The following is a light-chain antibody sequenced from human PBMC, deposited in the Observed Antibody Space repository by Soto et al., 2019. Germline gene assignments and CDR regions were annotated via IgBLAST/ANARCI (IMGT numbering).Light chain of an antibody. CDR1: SGHSSYA. J-gene: IGLJ2*01. CDR2: LSSDGSH. Sequence: QLVLTQSPSASASLGASVKLTCTLSSGHSSYAIAWHQQQPEKGPRYLMKLSSDGSHSKGDGILDRFSGSSSGAERYLTISSLQSEHEADYYCQTWDTGARVVFGGGTKLTVL. V-gene: IGLV4-69*01. CDR3: QTWDTGARVV.